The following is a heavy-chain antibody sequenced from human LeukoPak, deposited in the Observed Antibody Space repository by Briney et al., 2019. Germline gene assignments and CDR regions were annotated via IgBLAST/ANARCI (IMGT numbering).Heavy chain of an antibody. D-gene: IGHD3-22*01. CDR2: MNPDSTNT. V-gene: IGHV1-8*03. CDR3: ARSSSGYYDFDY. CDR1: GCTFTSYD. J-gene: IGHJ4*02. Sequence: ASVKVSCKASGCTFTSYDINWVRQATGQGLEWMGWMNPDSTNTGYAQRFQGRVTITRNTSISTAYMELSSLRSEDTAVYYCARSSSGYYDFDYWGQGTLVTVSS.